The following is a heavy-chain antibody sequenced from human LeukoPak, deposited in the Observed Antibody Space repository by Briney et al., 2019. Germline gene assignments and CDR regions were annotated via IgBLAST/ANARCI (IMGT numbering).Heavy chain of an antibody. Sequence: GESLKIYCKGSGYSFTSYWIGWVRQMPGKGLEWMGIIYPGDSDTRYSPSFPGQVTISADKSISTAYLQWSSLKASDTAMYYCARPRIAAAGNVYYMDVWGKGTTVTVSS. V-gene: IGHV5-51*01. D-gene: IGHD6-13*01. J-gene: IGHJ6*03. CDR3: ARPRIAAAGNVYYMDV. CDR1: GYSFTSYW. CDR2: IYPGDSDT.